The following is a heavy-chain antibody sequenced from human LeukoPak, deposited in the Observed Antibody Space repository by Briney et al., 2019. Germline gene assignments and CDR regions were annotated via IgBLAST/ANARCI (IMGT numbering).Heavy chain of an antibody. CDR3: ASGSAGGRPYYFDY. J-gene: IGHJ4*02. CDR1: GLIFSNKA. CDR2: VDSTVVYT. Sequence: AGSLRLSCAASGLIFSNKAMSWVRQAPGKVLEWIAAVDSTVVYTWYADSVKGRFIIAREYSVNTLYLRMNSLRAADTAMYYCASGSAGGRPYYFDYWGQGSLVTVSS. V-gene: IGHV3-23*01. D-gene: IGHD2-15*01.